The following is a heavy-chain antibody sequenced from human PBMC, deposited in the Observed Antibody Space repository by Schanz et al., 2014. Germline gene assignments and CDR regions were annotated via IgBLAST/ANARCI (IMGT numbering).Heavy chain of an antibody. D-gene: IGHD2-15*01. V-gene: IGHV3-74*01. CDR2: LNFDETYT. CDR3: ARDLAGGGNDV. CDR1: GFTFSRYW. J-gene: IGHJ4*02. Sequence: EVQLVESGGELIQPGGSLRLSCEASGFTFSRYWMHWVRQAPGKGLEWVSRLNFDETYTSYADSVKGRFTISRDNAKNTVYLQMNSLRAEDTAVYYCARDLAGGGNDVWGQGTLVTVSS.